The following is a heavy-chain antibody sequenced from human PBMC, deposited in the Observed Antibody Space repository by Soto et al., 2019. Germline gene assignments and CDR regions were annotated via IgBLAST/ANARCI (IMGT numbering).Heavy chain of an antibody. CDR1: GFTFSNAW. CDR2: IKSKTDGGTT. J-gene: IGHJ4*02. CDR3: TTDPHGDQGGPDY. Sequence: EVQLVESGGGLVKPGGSLRLSCAASGFTFSNAWMSWVRQAPGKGLEWVGRIKSKTDGGTTDYAAPVKGRFTISRDDSKNTLYLQMNSLKTEDTAVYYCTTDPHGDQGGPDYWGQGTLVTVSS. V-gene: IGHV3-15*01. D-gene: IGHD4-17*01.